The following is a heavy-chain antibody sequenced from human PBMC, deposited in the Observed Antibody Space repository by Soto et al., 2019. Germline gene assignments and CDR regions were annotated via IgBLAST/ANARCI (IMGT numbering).Heavy chain of an antibody. CDR1: GFTFSSYA. V-gene: IGHV3-30-3*01. D-gene: IGHD3-9*01. J-gene: IGHJ6*02. CDR2: ISYDGSNK. CDR3: ARVPPNYDILTGSRTIYYYYGMDV. Sequence: QVQLVESGGGVVQPGRSLRLSCAASGFTFSSYAMHWVRQAPGKGLEWVAVISYDGSNKYYADSVKGRFTISRDNSKNTLYLQMNSLRAEDTAVYYCARVPPNYDILTGSRTIYYYYGMDVWGQGTTVTVSS.